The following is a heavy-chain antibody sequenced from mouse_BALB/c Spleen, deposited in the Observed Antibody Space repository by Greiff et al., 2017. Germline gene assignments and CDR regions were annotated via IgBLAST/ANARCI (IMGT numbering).Heavy chain of an antibody. J-gene: IGHJ4*01. CDR2: ISSGGST. CDR3: ARALRNYAMDY. V-gene: IGHV5-6-5*01. D-gene: IGHD1-1*01. CDR1: GFTFSSYA. Sequence: EVQVVESGGGLVQPGGSLKLSYAASGFTFSSYAMSWVRQTPEKRLEWVASISSGGSTYYPDSVKGRFTISRDNARNILYLQMSSLRSEDTAMYYCARALRNYAMDYWGQGTSVTVSS.